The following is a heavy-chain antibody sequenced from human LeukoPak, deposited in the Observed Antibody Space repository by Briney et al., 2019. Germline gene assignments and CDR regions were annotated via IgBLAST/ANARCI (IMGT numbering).Heavy chain of an antibody. CDR1: GFTFSDYY. CDR3: ARLLGRSFDY. V-gene: IGHV3-11*06. CDR2: ISSSSSYT. D-gene: IGHD2-21*01. J-gene: IGHJ4*02. Sequence: GGSLRLSCAASGFTFSDYYMSWIRQAPGKGLEWVSYISSSSSYTNYADTVKGRFTISRDNAKNSLYLQMNGLRDEDTAVYYCARLLGRSFDYWGQGTLVTVSS.